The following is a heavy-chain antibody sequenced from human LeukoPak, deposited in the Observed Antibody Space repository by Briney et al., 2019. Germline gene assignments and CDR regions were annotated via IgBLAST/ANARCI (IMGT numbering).Heavy chain of an antibody. CDR2: IYSGGST. V-gene: IGHV3-66*01. CDR1: GFTVSSNY. Sequence: PGGSLRLSCAASGFTVSSNYMSWVRQAPGKGLEWVSVIYSGGSTYYADSVKGRFTISRDNSKNTLYLQMNSLRAEDTAVYYCAREAEDTAMVADYWGQGTLVTVSS. J-gene: IGHJ4*02. CDR3: AREAEDTAMVADY. D-gene: IGHD5-18*01.